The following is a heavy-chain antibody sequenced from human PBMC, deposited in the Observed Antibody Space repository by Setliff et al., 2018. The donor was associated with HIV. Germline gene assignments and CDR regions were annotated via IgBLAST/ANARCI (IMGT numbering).Heavy chain of an antibody. J-gene: IGHJ4*02. D-gene: IGHD2-2*01. CDR2: INPNSGDT. CDR1: GYSLAGYP. Sequence: ASVKVSCKTSGYSLAGYPLHWVRQAPGQGLEWMGWINPNSGDTNYAQKFQGRVTMTRDTSLQTAYMELSGLRSEDTAVYYCAIDMVGGWLRPMPDFWGQGALVTVSS. V-gene: IGHV1-2*02. CDR3: AIDMVGGWLRPMPDF.